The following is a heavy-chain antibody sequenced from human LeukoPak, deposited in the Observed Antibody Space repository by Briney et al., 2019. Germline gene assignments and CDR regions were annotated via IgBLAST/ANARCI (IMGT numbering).Heavy chain of an antibody. Sequence: TLSLTCTVSGGSISSGSYYWSWIRQPAGKGLEWIGRIYTSGSTNYNPSLKSRVTISVDTSKNQFSLKLSSVTAADTAVYYCARGARANMDVWGKGTTVTVSS. CDR3: ARGARANMDV. CDR2: IYTSGST. CDR1: GGSISSGSYY. J-gene: IGHJ6*03. V-gene: IGHV4-61*02.